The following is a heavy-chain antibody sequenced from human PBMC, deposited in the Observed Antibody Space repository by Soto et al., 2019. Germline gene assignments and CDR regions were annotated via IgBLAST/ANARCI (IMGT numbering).Heavy chain of an antibody. CDR2: IYYSGST. CDR1: GGSITTYY. J-gene: IGHJ6*02. CDR3: ARRRRGSYGMDV. D-gene: IGHD6-6*01. Sequence: QVQLQESGPGLVKPSETLSLTCTVSGGSITTYYWTWIRQPPVKGLEWIGDIYYSGSTNYNSSLKSRVTISVDPSKNQLSLKVSSVTAADTAVYFCARRRRGSYGMDVWGQGTTVTVSS. V-gene: IGHV4-59*01.